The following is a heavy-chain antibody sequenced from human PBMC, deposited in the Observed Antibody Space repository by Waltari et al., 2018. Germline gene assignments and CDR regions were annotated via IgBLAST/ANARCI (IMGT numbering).Heavy chain of an antibody. CDR1: AYRFTDYY. CDR3: VTALGDRSSASRPFDV. V-gene: IGHV1-69-2*01. CDR2: VDPEDGET. J-gene: IGHJ3*01. Sequence: EVQLLQSGTELKKPGRTVKIPCQVSAYRFTDYYIHWVQQAPGKGPQWMGLVDPEDGETIYAERFQGRVTITADTSTETAFMELSSLTSDDTAVYYCVTALGDRSSASRPFDVWGLGTLITVSS. D-gene: IGHD3-10*01.